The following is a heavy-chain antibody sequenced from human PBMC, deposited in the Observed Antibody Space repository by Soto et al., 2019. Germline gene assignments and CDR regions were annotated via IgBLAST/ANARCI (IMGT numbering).Heavy chain of an antibody. J-gene: IGHJ6*02. D-gene: IGHD3-10*01. Sequence: QVQLVESGGGVVQPGRSLRLSCAASGSTFSSYGMHWVRQAPGKGLEWVAVISYDGSNKYYADSVKGRFTISRDNSKNTLYLQMNSLRAEDTAVYYCAKAGSEDYYYGMDVWGQGTTVTVSS. CDR3: AKAGSEDYYYGMDV. CDR2: ISYDGSNK. CDR1: GSTFSSYG. V-gene: IGHV3-30*18.